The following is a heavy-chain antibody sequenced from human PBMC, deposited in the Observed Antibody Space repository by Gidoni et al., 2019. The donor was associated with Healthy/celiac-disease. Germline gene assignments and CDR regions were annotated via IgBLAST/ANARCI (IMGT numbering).Heavy chain of an antibody. V-gene: IGHV3-30*18. CDR2: ISYDGSNK. Sequence: QVQLVESGGGVVQPGRSLRLSCAASGFTSSSYGLHWVRQAPGKGLEGVAVISYDGSNKYYADSVKGRFTISRDNSKNTLYLQMNSLRAEDTAVYYCAKGPQAGIPDYWGQGTLVTVSS. J-gene: IGHJ4*02. CDR1: GFTSSSYG. CDR3: AKGPQAGIPDY.